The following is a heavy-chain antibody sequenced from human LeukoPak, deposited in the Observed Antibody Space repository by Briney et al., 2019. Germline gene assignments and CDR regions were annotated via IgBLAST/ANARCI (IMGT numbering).Heavy chain of an antibody. CDR2: IYYSGST. CDR3: ARNYDSSGYFDY. CDR1: DGSISTYY. Sequence: SETLSLTCTVSDGSISTYYWGWIRQPPGKGLEWIGSIYYSGSTYYNPSLKSRVTISVDTSKNQFSLKLSSVTAADTAVYYCARNYDSSGYFDYWGQGTLVTVSS. J-gene: IGHJ4*02. V-gene: IGHV4-39*07. D-gene: IGHD3-22*01.